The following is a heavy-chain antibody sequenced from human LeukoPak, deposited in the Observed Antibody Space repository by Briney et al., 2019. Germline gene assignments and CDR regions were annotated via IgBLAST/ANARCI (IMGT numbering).Heavy chain of an antibody. CDR3: ARVATI. V-gene: IGHV3-66*01. CDR2: MYSGGSK. Sequence: PGGSLRLSCAASGFSVSSTYMSWFRQAPGKGLEWVSIMYSGGSKYYGNSVNGRFTISRDDSKNTVFLQLDSLRAEDTAVYYCARVATIRGQGTLVTVSS. D-gene: IGHD3-3*01. J-gene: IGHJ4*02. CDR1: GFSVSSTY.